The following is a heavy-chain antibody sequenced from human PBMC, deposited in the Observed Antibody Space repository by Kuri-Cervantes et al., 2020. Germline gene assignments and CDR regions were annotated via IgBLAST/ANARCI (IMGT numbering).Heavy chain of an antibody. V-gene: IGHV5-51*01. Sequence: KVSCKGSGYSFTNYWIGWVRQMPGKGLELMGIIYPPDSDTRYSPSFQGQVIISAGRSISTAYLQWSSLKASDTAIYYCARRVTEVTTGENWFDPWGEGTLVTVSS. J-gene: IGHJ5*02. D-gene: IGHD4-17*01. CDR1: GYSFTNYW. CDR2: IYPPDSDT. CDR3: ARRVTEVTTGENWFDP.